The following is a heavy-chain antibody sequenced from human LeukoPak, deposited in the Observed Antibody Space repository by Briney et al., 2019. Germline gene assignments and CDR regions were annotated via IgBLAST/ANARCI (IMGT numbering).Heavy chain of an antibody. J-gene: IGHJ4*02. D-gene: IGHD5-18*01. CDR1: GFTFNSYA. V-gene: IGHV3-23*01. CDR2: ITGSGTGT. CDR3: AKDRGYSHGFDY. Sequence: PGGSLRLSCAASGFTFNSYAMSWVRQGPGQGLEWVSAITGSGTGTYYADSVEGRFTISRDNSKNTLYLQMNSLKAEDSAVYYCAKDRGYSHGFDYWGQGTLLTVSS.